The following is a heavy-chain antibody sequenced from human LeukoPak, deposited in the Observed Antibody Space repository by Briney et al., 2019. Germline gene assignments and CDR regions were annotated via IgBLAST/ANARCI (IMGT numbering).Heavy chain of an antibody. Sequence: SETLSLTCTVSGGSISSSSYYWGWIRQPPGKGLEWIGSIYYSGSTNYNPSLKSRVTISVDTSKNQFSLKLSSVTAADTAVYYCARALPPDYGGNSDAFDIWGQGTMVTVSS. V-gene: IGHV4-39*07. CDR3: ARALPPDYGGNSDAFDI. CDR1: GGSISSSSYY. J-gene: IGHJ3*02. CDR2: IYYSGST. D-gene: IGHD4-23*01.